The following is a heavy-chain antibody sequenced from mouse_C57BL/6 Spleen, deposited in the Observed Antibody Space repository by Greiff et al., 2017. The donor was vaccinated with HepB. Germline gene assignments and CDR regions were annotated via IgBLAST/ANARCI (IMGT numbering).Heavy chain of an antibody. CDR1: GYTFTDYY. Sequence: EVQLQQSGPELVKPGASVKISCKASGYTFTDYYMNWVKQSHGKSLEWIGDINPNNGGTSYNQKFKGKATLTVDKSSSTAYMELRSLTSEDSAVYYCARRGGLLRLYYYAMDYWGQGTSVTVSS. V-gene: IGHV1-26*01. CDR3: ARRGGLLRLYYYAMDY. D-gene: IGHD1-1*01. CDR2: INPNNGGT. J-gene: IGHJ4*01.